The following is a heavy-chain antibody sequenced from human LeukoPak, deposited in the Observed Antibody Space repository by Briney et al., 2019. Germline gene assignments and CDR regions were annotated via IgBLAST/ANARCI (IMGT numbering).Heavy chain of an antibody. V-gene: IGHV3-23*01. CDR2: ISGSGDYT. D-gene: IGHD3-10*01. CDR3: AKDLTYYYGLGSSTNAFDT. J-gene: IGHJ3*02. Sequence: QPGGSLRLSCAASGFTFSNYAMSWVRQAPGKGLEWVSGISGSGDYTYYADSLKGRFTISRDNSKNTLYLQMNSLRAEDTALYYCAKDLTYYYGLGSSTNAFDTWGQGTMVTVSS. CDR1: GFTFSNYA.